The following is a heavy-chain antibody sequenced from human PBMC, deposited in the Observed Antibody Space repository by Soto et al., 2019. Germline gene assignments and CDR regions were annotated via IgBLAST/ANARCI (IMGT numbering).Heavy chain of an antibody. V-gene: IGHV1-69*13. CDR1: GGTFSSYA. D-gene: IGHD3-22*01. Sequence: ASVKVSCKASGGTFSSYAISWVRQAPGQGLEWMGGIIPIFGTANYAQKFQGRVTITADESTSTAYMELSSLRSEDTAVYYCARESSDDSSGYGGNYFDCWGQGTLVTVSS. J-gene: IGHJ4*02. CDR2: IIPIFGTA. CDR3: ARESSDDSSGYGGNYFDC.